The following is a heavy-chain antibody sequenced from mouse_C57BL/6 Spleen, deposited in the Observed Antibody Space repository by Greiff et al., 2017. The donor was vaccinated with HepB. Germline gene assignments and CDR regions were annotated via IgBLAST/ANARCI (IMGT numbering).Heavy chain of an antibody. CDR1: GYAFSSYW. J-gene: IGHJ2*01. Sequence: VQLQESGAELVKPGASVKISCKASGYAFSSYWMNWVKQRPGKGLEWIGQIYPGDGDTNYNGKFKGKATLTADKSSSTAYMQLSSLTSEDSAVYFCARWGNIGSSYYFDYWGQGTTLTVSS. CDR2: IYPGDGDT. CDR3: ARWGNIGSSYYFDY. D-gene: IGHD1-1*01. V-gene: IGHV1-80*01.